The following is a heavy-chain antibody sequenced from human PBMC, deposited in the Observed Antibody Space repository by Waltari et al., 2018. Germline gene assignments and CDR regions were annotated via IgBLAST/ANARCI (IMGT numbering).Heavy chain of an antibody. D-gene: IGHD3-3*01. CDR3: ARVLYDFWGGYHPNDVFDF. V-gene: IGHV1-2*02. CDR2: VNPNTGDT. Sequence: QVHLVQSGAEVKKPGASVTVSCKASGYTFTGHVIHWVRQAPGQGLEWVGSVNPNTGDTYSGQKCAGRVTMTRDTSISTAYVDLSRLTSDDTAVYYCARVLYDFWGGYHPNDVFDFWGQGTVVIVSS. J-gene: IGHJ3*01. CDR1: GYTFTGHV.